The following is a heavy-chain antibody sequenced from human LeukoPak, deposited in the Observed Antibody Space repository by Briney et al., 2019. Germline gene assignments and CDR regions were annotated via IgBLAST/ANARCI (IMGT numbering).Heavy chain of an antibody. J-gene: IGHJ4*02. D-gene: IGHD3-10*01. CDR1: GGSINSYY. CDR2: IYTGGNT. Sequence: SSETLSLTCTVSGGSINSYYWSYIRQPAGKGLDWIGRIYTGGNTNYNPSLKSRVTMSVDTSKNQFSLKLSSVTAADTAVYYCARRLLWFGESYFNYWGQGTLVTVSS. CDR3: ARRLLWFGESYFNY. V-gene: IGHV4-4*07.